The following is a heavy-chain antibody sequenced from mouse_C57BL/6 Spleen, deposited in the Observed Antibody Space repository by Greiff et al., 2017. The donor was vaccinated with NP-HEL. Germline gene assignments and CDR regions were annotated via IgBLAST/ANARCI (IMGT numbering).Heavy chain of an antibody. Sequence: EVQRVESGGDLVKPGGSLKLSCAASGFTFSSYGMSWVRQTPDKRLEWVATISSGGSYTYYPDSVKGRFTISRDNAKNTLYLQMSSLKSEDTAMYYCARGDDYDAMDYWGQGTSVTVSS. CDR1: GFTFSSYG. J-gene: IGHJ4*01. CDR2: ISSGGSYT. V-gene: IGHV5-6*01. CDR3: ARGDDYDAMDY.